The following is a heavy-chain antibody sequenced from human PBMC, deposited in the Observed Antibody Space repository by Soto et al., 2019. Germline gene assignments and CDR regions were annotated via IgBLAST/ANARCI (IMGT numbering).Heavy chain of an antibody. CDR3: ARAPLDIVLVPAAFDY. Sequence: ASVKVSCKASGGTFSSYAISWVRQAPGQGLEWMGGIIPIFGTANYAQKFQGRVTITADESTSTAYMELSSLRSEDTAVYYCARAPLDIVLVPAAFDYWGQGTLVTVSS. CDR1: GGTFSSYA. V-gene: IGHV1-69*13. J-gene: IGHJ4*02. D-gene: IGHD2-2*01. CDR2: IIPIFGTA.